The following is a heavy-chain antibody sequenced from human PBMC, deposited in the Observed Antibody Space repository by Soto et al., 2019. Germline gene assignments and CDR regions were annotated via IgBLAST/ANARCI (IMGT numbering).Heavy chain of an antibody. Sequence: PGGSLRLSCAASGFTVSNNYMSWVRQAPGKGLEWVGRIKSNPAGGTVDYTAPVKGRFTISRDDSENTLYLQMDSLRPEDTAVYYCATSRASCFCFDLWGQGTPVTVSS. CDR1: GFTVSNNY. J-gene: IGHJ4*02. CDR2: IKSNPAGGTV. CDR3: ATSRASCFCFDL. D-gene: IGHD2-2*01. V-gene: IGHV3-15*01.